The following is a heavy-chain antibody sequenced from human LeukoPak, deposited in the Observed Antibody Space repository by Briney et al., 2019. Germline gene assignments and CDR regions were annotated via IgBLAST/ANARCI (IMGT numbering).Heavy chain of an antibody. CDR1: GYSFTGYY. CDR3: AREFGDYDSSGYYYVKVYYYMDV. V-gene: IGHV1-18*04. D-gene: IGHD3-22*01. Sequence: ASVKVSCKASGYSFTGYYIHWVRQAPGQGLEWMGWISAYNGNTNYAQKLQGRVTMTTDTSTSTAYMELRSLRSDDTAVYYCAREFGDYDSSGYYYVKVYYYMDVWGKGTTVTVSS. J-gene: IGHJ6*03. CDR2: ISAYNGNT.